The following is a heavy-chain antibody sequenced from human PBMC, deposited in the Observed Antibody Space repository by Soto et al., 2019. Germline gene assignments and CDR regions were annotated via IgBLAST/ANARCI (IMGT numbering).Heavy chain of an antibody. CDR2: IWYDGSNK. J-gene: IGHJ3*02. Sequence: QVQLVESGGGVVQPGRSLRLSCAASGFTFSSYGMHWVRQAPGKGLEWVAVIWYDGSNKYYADSVKGRFTISRDNSKNTLYLQMNSLRAEDTAVYYCARDSRNYDFWSDYYAFDIWGQGTMVTVSS. CDR1: GFTFSSYG. CDR3: ARDSRNYDFWSDYYAFDI. V-gene: IGHV3-33*01. D-gene: IGHD3-3*01.